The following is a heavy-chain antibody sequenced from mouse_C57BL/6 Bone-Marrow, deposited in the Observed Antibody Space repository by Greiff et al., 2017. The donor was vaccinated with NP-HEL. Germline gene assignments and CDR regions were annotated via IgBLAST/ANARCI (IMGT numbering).Heavy chain of an antibody. J-gene: IGHJ3*01. D-gene: IGHD2-4*01. Sequence: QVQLQQSGPELVKPGASVKISCKASGYAFSSSWMNWVKQRPGKGLEWIGRIYPGDGDTNYNGKFKGTATLTSDKSSSTAYMQLSSLTAEDSAVYFCASRVGDYDVGFAYWGQGTLVTVSA. CDR1: GYAFSSSW. CDR3: ASRVGDYDVGFAY. V-gene: IGHV1-82*01. CDR2: IYPGDGDT.